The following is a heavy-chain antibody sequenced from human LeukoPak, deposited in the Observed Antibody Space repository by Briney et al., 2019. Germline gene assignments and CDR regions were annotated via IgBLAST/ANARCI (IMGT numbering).Heavy chain of an antibody. J-gene: IGHJ4*02. Sequence: PGGSLRLSCAASGFTFSSYEMNWVRQAPGKGLEWVSYISSSGSTIYCADSVKGRFTISRDNSKNTLYLQMNSLRAEDTAVYYCAKVGDYVWGSYRPYFDYWGQGTLVTVSS. CDR1: GFTFSSYE. D-gene: IGHD3-16*02. V-gene: IGHV3-48*03. CDR2: ISSSGSTI. CDR3: AKVGDYVWGSYRPYFDY.